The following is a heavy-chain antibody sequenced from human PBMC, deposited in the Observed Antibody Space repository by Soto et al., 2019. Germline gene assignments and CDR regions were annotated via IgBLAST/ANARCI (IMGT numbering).Heavy chain of an antibody. CDR1: GFTFSSYS. J-gene: IGHJ5*02. CDR2: ISSSSSYI. Sequence: GGSLRLSCAASGFTFSSYSMNWVRQAPGKGLEWVSSISSSSSYIYYADSVKGRFTISRDNAKNSLYLQMNSLRAEDTAVYYFAIDDLAGYYLNWFDTLGQGTLVTVSS. V-gene: IGHV3-21*01. D-gene: IGHD3-9*01. CDR3: AIDDLAGYYLNWFDT.